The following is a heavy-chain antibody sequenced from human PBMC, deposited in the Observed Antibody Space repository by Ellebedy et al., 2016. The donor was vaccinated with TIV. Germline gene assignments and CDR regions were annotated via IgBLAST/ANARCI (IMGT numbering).Heavy chain of an antibody. Sequence: GESLKISCAASGFTLSSYIMHWVRQAPGKGLEWVAMISNDGTGEFYADSVKGRFTISRDNSKNTLFLQMNSLRAEDTAVYYCAKGLGCSGGDCYSGHAFDIWGQGTMVTVSS. J-gene: IGHJ3*02. CDR2: ISNDGTGE. CDR3: AKGLGCSGGDCYSGHAFDI. V-gene: IGHV3-30-3*01. CDR1: GFTLSSYI. D-gene: IGHD2-15*01.